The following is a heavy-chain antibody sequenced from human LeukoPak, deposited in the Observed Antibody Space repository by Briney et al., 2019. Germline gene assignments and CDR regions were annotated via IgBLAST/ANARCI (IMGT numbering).Heavy chain of an antibody. V-gene: IGHV3-48*03. Sequence: PGGSLRLSCAASGFSFSNYEMNWVRQAPGKGLEWVSYISSSGSTIYYPDSVKGRFPISRDNAKNSLYLQMNRLRAEGTAVYYCARDQDDYGVYWYFDLWGRGTLVTVSS. J-gene: IGHJ2*01. CDR2: ISSSGSTI. D-gene: IGHD4-17*01. CDR3: ARDQDDYGVYWYFDL. CDR1: GFSFSNYE.